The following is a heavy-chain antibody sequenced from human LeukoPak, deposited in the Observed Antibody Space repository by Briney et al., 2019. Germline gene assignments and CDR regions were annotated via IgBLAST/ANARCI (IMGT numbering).Heavy chain of an antibody. CDR1: GGSISTYY. J-gene: IGHJ4*02. D-gene: IGHD3-22*01. Sequence: SETLSLTCTVSGGSISTYYWSWIRQPPGKGLEWIGYIYYSGSTNYNPSLKSRVTISLDTSKNQFSLRLNSVTAADTAMYYCARSFSPNYYDLLDYWGQGTLVTVSS. CDR3: ARSFSPNYYDLLDY. V-gene: IGHV4-59*01. CDR2: IYYSGST.